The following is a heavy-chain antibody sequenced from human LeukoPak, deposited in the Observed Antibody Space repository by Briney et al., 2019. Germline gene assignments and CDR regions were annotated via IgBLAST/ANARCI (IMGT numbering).Heavy chain of an antibody. CDR2: ISGSGGIT. CDR1: GFTFTSYA. D-gene: IGHD4-23*01. CDR3: AKERGNNGGNTNGYFDY. V-gene: IGHV3-23*01. Sequence: PGGSLRLSCAASGFTFTSYAMSWVRRAPGKGLEWVSVISGSGGITYSADSVKGRFSISRDNSKNTLYLQMSSLRAEDTAAYYCAKERGNNGGNTNGYFDYWGQGTLVTVSS. J-gene: IGHJ4*02.